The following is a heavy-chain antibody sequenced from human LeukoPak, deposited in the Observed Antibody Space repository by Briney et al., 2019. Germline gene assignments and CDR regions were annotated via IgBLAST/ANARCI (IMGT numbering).Heavy chain of an antibody. CDR2: MYYSGST. V-gene: IGHV4-39*01. CDR3: ARGNWHPTWYFDL. CDR1: GDSISSSGSY. J-gene: IGHJ2*01. D-gene: IGHD1-1*01. Sequence: PSETLSLTCAFSGDSISSSGSYWVWIRQPPGKGLEWIGSMYYSGSTYYSPSLKSRVTISVDTSNYQFSLKVTSVTAADTAVYYCARGNWHPTWYFDLWGRGALVTVSS.